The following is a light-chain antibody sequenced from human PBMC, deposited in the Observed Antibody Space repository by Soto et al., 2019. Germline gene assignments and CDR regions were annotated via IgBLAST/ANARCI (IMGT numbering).Light chain of an antibody. Sequence: EIVLTQSPGTLSLSPGERATLSCMASHSVSSCYVAWHQQKPGQAPRLLIYGASSRAPGIPDRFSGSGSVTDFNLTISRLEPDAVAGYDCQPDDSSPPYTIGQGAKLEIK. CDR2: GAS. V-gene: IGKV3-20*01. CDR1: HSVSSCY. J-gene: IGKJ2*01. CDR3: QPDDSSPPYT.